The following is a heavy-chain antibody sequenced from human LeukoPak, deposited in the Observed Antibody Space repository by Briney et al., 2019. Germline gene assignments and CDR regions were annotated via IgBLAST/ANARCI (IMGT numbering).Heavy chain of an antibody. J-gene: IGHJ6*03. CDR1: GYTFTSYD. V-gene: IGHV1-8*01. Sequence: ALVKVSCKASGYTFTSYDINWVRQATGQGLEWMGWMNPNSGNTGYAQKFQGRVTMTRNTSISTAYMELSSLRSEDTAVYYCARVTSQWLVVYYYYYMDVWGKGTTVTVSS. CDR3: ARVTSQWLVVYYYYYMDV. D-gene: IGHD6-19*01. CDR2: MNPNSGNT.